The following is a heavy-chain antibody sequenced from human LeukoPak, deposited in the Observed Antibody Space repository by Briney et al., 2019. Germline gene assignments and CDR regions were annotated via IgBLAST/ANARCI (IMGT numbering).Heavy chain of an antibody. D-gene: IGHD3-10*01. Sequence: GGSLRLSCAASGFTLSSYWMSWVRQAPGKGLEWVANIKQDGSEKYYVDSVKGRFTISRDSAKNSLYLQMNSLRAEDTAVNYWARDQWRGFGELFDSWGKGTLVTVSS. CDR2: IKQDGSEK. V-gene: IGHV3-7*01. CDR1: GFTLSSYW. CDR3: ARDQWRGFGELFDS. J-gene: IGHJ4*02.